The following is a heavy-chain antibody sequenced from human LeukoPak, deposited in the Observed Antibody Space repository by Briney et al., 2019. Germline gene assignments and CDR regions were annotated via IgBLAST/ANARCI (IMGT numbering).Heavy chain of an antibody. CDR3: ANGGDSSSWSTVDY. J-gene: IGHJ4*02. CDR1: GFTFSSYG. Sequence: GRSLRLSCAASGFTFSSYGMHWVRQAPGKGLGWVAVISEDGSSKYYAHSVNGRFTISRDNSKNTLYLQMNRLRAEDTAVYYCANGGDSSSWSTVDYWGQGTLVTVSS. CDR2: ISEDGSSK. V-gene: IGHV3-30*18. D-gene: IGHD6-13*01.